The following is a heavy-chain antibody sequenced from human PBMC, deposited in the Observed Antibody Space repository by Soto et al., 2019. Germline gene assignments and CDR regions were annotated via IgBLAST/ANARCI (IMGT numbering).Heavy chain of an antibody. D-gene: IGHD3-16*01. CDR1: GFTFGDYT. CDR3: AKDIYAGGHYYYVMDV. CDR2: ISWDGGST. J-gene: IGHJ6*02. V-gene: IGHV3-43*01. Sequence: GSLRLSCAGSGFTFGDYTMHWARQAPGKGLEWVSLISWDGGSTYYADSVKGRFTISSDNSKNSLYLQMNSLRTEDTALYYCAKDIYAGGHYYYVMDVWGQGTTVTVSS.